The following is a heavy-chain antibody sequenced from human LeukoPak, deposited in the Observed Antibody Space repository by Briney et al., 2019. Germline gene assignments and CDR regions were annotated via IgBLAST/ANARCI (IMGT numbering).Heavy chain of an antibody. CDR3: ARLSFLYYFDY. J-gene: IGHJ4*02. V-gene: IGHV4-61*01. Sequence: SETLSLTCTVSGGSVSSGSYYWSWIRQPPGKGLEWIGYIYYSGSTYYNPSLKSRVTISVDTSKNQFSLKLSSVTAADTAVYYCARLSFLYYFDYWGQGTLVTVSS. CDR1: GGSVSSGSYY. CDR2: IYYSGST.